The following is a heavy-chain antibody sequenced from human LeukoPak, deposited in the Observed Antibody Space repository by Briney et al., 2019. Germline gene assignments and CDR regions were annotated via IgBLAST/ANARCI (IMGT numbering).Heavy chain of an antibody. J-gene: IGHJ2*01. CDR2: IYYSGST. CDR1: GGSISSSTYY. D-gene: IGHD2-2*01. CDR3: ARGVVIPAGLGRHWYFDI. V-gene: IGHV4-39*07. Sequence: PSETLSLTCSVSGGSISSSTYYWGWIRRPPGKGLEWIGSIYYSGSTYYNPSLKSRVTVSVDTSKNQFSLKLNSVTAADTAVYYCARGVVIPAGLGRHWYFDIWGRGNLVTVSS.